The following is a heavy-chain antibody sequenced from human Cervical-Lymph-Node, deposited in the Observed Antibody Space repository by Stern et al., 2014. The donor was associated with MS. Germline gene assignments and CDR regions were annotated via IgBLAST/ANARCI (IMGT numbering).Heavy chain of an antibody. V-gene: IGHV5-51*01. CDR2: IYPGDLEP. D-gene: IGHD2-21*02. Sequence: EVQLVESGAELIRPGESLKISCKGSGYKFSIYWIAWVRQMPGKGLEWMGIIYPGDLEPRSSPSFQGQVTMSAAKSTTPAYLQWSSLNASDTAMYFCARQPTAWASDVWGQGTLVTVSS. CDR1: GYKFSIYW. CDR3: ARQPTAWASDV. J-gene: IGHJ4*02.